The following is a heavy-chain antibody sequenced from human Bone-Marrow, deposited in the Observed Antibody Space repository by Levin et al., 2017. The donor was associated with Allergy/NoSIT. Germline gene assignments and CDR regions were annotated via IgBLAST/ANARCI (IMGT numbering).Heavy chain of an antibody. D-gene: IGHD1-14*01. CDR1: GFTFSNYG. Sequence: GGSLRPSCADAGFTFSNYGMHWVRQAPGKGLEWVADVSYDGSKKNYAGSVKGRFTVSRDNSKNTLYLQMNNLKTADTAVYYCAAGTCYFEYWGQGTVVIVSS. J-gene: IGHJ4*02. CDR2: VSYDGSKK. V-gene: IGHV3-30*03. CDR3: AAGTCYFEY.